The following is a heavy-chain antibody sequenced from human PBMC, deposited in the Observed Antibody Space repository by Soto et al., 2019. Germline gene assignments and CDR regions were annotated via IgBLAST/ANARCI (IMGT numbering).Heavy chain of an antibody. CDR3: PHRLGMSGTNDWFDP. J-gene: IGHJ5*02. Sequence: QITLKESGPTLVKPTQTLTLTCTFSGFSLSTSGVGVGWIRQPPGKALEWLALIYWDDDKRYSPSLKSRLTNPNDTSKNQVVLTMTNMDPVDTATYYCPHRLGMSGTNDWFDPWGQGTLVTVSS. CDR2: IYWDDDK. CDR1: GFSLSTSGVG. D-gene: IGHD3-10*01. V-gene: IGHV2-5*02.